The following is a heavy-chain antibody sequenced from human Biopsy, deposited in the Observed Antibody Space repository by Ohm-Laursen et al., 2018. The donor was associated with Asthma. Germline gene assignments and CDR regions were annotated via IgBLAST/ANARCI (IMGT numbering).Heavy chain of an antibody. J-gene: IGHJ4*02. CDR1: GFAVSRDH. CDR3: ARGDSSNWSHYYFDY. CDR2: IYSGGTS. Sequence: SLRLSCAALGFAVSRDHMFWVRQAPGKGLEWVSVIYSGGTSHIADSVRGRFTISRDYSKNTLYLQMHSLRAEDTAVYYCARGDSSNWSHYYFDYWGQGTLVTVSS. D-gene: IGHD3-22*01. V-gene: IGHV3-53*01.